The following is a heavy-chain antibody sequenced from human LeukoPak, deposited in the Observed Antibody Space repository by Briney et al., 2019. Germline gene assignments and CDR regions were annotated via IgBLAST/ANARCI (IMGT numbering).Heavy chain of an antibody. CDR3: AIGLQETLAWLKALSAFDI. CDR2: ISPYNGNT. D-gene: IGHD5-24*01. J-gene: IGHJ3*02. V-gene: IGHV1-18*01. Sequence: ASVKVSCKASGYTFTSYGISWVRQATGQGLEWMGWISPYNGNTNYAQKLQGRVTMTTNTSTSTAYMELRSLRSDDTAVYYCAIGLQETLAWLKALSAFDIWGQGTMVTVSS. CDR1: GYTFTSYG.